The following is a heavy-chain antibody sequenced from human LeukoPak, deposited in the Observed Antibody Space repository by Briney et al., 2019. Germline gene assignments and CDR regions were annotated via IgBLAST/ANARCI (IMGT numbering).Heavy chain of an antibody. CDR3: ARNPSTITPRGIYYFYGMDV. J-gene: IGHJ6*02. V-gene: IGHV5-51*01. CDR1: GYSFTSYW. Sequence: GESLKISCKGFGYSFTSYWIGWVRPMPGKGLEWMGIIYPGDSDTRYSPSFQGQVTISADKSISTAYLQWNSLKASDTAMYYCARNPSTITPRGIYYFYGMDVWGQGTTVTVPS. CDR2: IYPGDSDT. D-gene: IGHD5-24*01.